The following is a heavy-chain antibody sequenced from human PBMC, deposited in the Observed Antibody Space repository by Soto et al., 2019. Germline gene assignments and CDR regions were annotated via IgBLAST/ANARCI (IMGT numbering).Heavy chain of an antibody. D-gene: IGHD1-1*01. CDR2: IFYSGST. V-gene: IGHV4-39*01. CDR3: ARPSLPGDSAWYAH. CDR1: GDTISTRNYY. J-gene: IGHJ5*02. Sequence: PSETLSLTCSVSGDTISTRNYYWDWIRQPPGKGLEWIGSIFYSGSTYFSPSLKSRVTISIDTSKNQFSLKLTSVTAADTAVYYCARPSLPGDSAWYAHWGQGTLFTVSS.